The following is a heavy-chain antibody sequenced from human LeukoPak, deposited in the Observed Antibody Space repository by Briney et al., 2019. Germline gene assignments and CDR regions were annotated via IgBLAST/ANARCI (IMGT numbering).Heavy chain of an antibody. CDR1: GFTFSRYW. CDR3: AKELGITMIVVDDAFDI. CDR2: INSDGSYT. Sequence: GGSLRLSCAASGFTFSRYWMHWVRQAPGKGLVWVSRINSDGSYTSYADFVKGRFTISRDNAKNTVYLQMSSLRAEDTAVYYCAKELGITMIVVDDAFDIWGQGTMVTVSS. D-gene: IGHD3-22*01. V-gene: IGHV3-74*01. J-gene: IGHJ3*02.